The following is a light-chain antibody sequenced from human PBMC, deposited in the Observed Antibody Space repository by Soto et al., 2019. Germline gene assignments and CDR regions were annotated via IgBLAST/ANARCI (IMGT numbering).Light chain of an antibody. CDR3: QKYNNAPRT. J-gene: IGKJ1*01. CDR1: QGISKY. V-gene: IGKV1-27*01. CDR2: GAS. Sequence: DIQMTQSPSSLSASVGDRVTITCRASQGISKYLAWYQHKPGTVPKLLIYGASTLQSGVTSRFSGSGSGTDFTLTISSLQPEDVATYYCQKYNNAPRTFGQGTKVEIK.